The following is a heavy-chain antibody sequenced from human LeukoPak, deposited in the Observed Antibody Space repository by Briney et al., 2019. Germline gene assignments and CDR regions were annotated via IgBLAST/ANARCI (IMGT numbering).Heavy chain of an antibody. CDR1: GYTLTELS. V-gene: IGHV1-24*01. Sequence: ASVKVSCKVSGYTLTELSMHWVRQAPGKGLEWMGGFDPEDGETIYAQKFQGRVTMTEDTPTDTAYMELSSLRSEDTAVYYCATNRLDLTMVRGVIMGYWGQGTLVTVSS. CDR2: FDPEDGET. J-gene: IGHJ4*02. D-gene: IGHD3-10*01. CDR3: ATNRLDLTMVRGVIMGY.